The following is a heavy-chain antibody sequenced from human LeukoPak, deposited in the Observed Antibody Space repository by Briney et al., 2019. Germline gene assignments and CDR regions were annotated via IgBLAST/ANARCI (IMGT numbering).Heavy chain of an antibody. D-gene: IGHD6-13*01. CDR1: DGSISSYY. J-gene: IGHJ6*03. Sequence: SETLSLTCTVSDGSISSYYWSWIRQPPGKGLEWIGYIYYSGSTNYNPSLKSRVTISVDTSKNQFSLKLSSVTAADTAVYYCARVPTRGRYSSSWFAHYYMDVWGKGTTVTVSS. V-gene: IGHV4-59*01. CDR2: IYYSGST. CDR3: ARVPTRGRYSSSWFAHYYMDV.